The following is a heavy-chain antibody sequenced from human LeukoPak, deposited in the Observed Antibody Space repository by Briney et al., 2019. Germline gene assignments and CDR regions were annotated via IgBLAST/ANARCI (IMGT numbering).Heavy chain of an antibody. V-gene: IGHV2-5*01. D-gene: IGHD3-10*01. Sequence: SGPTLVKPTQTLTLTCTFSGFSLSTSGVGVGWIRQPPGKALEWLALIYWNDDKRYSPSLKSRLTITKDTSKDQVVLTMTNTDPVDTATYYCAHPGSDGSGSFFDYWGQGTLVTVSS. CDR2: IYWNDDK. J-gene: IGHJ4*02. CDR3: AHPGSDGSGSFFDY. CDR1: GFSLSTSGVG.